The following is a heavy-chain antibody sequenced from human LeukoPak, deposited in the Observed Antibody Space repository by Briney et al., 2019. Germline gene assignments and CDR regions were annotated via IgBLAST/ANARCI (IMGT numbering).Heavy chain of an antibody. CDR3: ARDLSGPSFY. Sequence: GGSLRLSCAASGFTFSNYWMSWLRQAPGRGLEWVANIKPDGNGKYFVDSVRGRFTISRDNAKNSLYLQMNSLRAEDTAVYFCARDLSGPSFYWGQGTLVTVSS. CDR2: IKPDGNGK. CDR1: GFTFSNYW. D-gene: IGHD2-15*01. J-gene: IGHJ4*02. V-gene: IGHV3-7*01.